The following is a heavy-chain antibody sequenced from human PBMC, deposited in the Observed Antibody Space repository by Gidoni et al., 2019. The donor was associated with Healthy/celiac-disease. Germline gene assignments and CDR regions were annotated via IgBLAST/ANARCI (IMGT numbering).Heavy chain of an antibody. CDR2: MNPTSRTT. J-gene: IGHJ4*02. CDR1: GDSFTSYD. CDR3: ASRLGDFGAGHFDY. V-gene: IGHV1-8*01. D-gene: IGHD3-16*01. Sequence: QVQLVQSGAEVKKTGDAVKVYCKASGDSFTSYDINWVRQATGQGLEWRGWMNPTSRTTGYAQTFHGRVTMTRNTSIRPAYMALTSLSSEDTAVYYCASRLGDFGAGHFDYWGQGTLVTVSS.